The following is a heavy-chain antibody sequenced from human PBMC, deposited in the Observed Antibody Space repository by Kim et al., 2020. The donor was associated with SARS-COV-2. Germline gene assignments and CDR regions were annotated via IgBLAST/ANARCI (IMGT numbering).Heavy chain of an antibody. V-gene: IGHV3-21*01. Sequence: GGSLRLSCAASGFTFSSYSMNWVRQAPGKGLEWVSSISSSSSYIYYADSVKGRFTISRDNAKNSLYLQMNSLRAEDTAVYYCARDLFPDIVVVITYYYYYGMDVWGQGTTVTVSS. J-gene: IGHJ6*02. CDR2: ISSSSSYI. CDR1: GFTFSSYS. CDR3: ARDLFPDIVVVITYYYYYGMDV. D-gene: IGHD3-22*01.